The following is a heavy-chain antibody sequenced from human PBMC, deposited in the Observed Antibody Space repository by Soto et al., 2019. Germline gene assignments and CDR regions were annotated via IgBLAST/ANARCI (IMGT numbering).Heavy chain of an antibody. CDR3: AKDVGRLPLASDYYFDY. V-gene: IGHV1-58*01. J-gene: IGHJ4*02. D-gene: IGHD6-25*01. Sequence: GASVKVSCKTSGFTFSKSSVQWMRQARGQRLEWIGWVVVGSVNTRYAQNFQDRVTITRDMSTSTSYMELSSLRAEDTAVYFCAKDVGRLPLASDYYFDYWGLGTLVTVSS. CDR1: GFTFSKSS. CDR2: VVVGSVNT.